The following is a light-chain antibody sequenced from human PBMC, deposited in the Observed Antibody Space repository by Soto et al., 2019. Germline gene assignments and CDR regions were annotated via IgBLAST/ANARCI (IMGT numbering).Light chain of an antibody. J-gene: IGKJ4*01. CDR2: GAT. V-gene: IGKV1-39*01. CDR3: QQSYIIPLT. Sequence: DIHMTQSPSSLSSSLGDRVTITFLASQSITTYLNWYQQKPGKAPKLLIFGATALQSGVPSRFSGSGSGTDFTLTISSLQPEDFAIYHCQQSYIIPLTFGGGTKVDIK. CDR1: QSITTY.